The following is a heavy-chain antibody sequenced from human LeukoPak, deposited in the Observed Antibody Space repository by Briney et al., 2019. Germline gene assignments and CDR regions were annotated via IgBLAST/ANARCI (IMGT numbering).Heavy chain of an antibody. CDR1: GFTFNMYG. J-gene: IGHJ4*02. V-gene: IGHV3-30*18. Sequence: GGSLRLSCAASGFTFNMYGMHWVRQAPGKGLEWVSVISFDGNNKYYTDSVKGRFTISRDNSKNTLYLQMNSLRAEDTALYYCAKDGHFIAARYYFDCWGQGTLVFVSS. CDR2: ISFDGNNK. D-gene: IGHD6-13*01. CDR3: AKDGHFIAARYYFDC.